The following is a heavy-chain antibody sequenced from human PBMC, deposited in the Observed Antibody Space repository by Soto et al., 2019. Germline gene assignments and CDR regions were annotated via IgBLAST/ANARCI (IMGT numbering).Heavy chain of an antibody. V-gene: IGHV1-18*01. D-gene: IGHD4-17*01. CDR2: ISAYNGNT. CDR1: GYTFTSYG. J-gene: IGHJ1*01. CDR3: ARYQEQGSVTTVIAY. Sequence: GASVKVSCKASGYTFTSYGISWVRQAPGQGLEWMGWISAYNGNTNYAQKLQGRVTMTTDTSTSTAYMELRSLRSDDTAVYYCARYQEQGSVTTVIAYRGQGTLVTVSA.